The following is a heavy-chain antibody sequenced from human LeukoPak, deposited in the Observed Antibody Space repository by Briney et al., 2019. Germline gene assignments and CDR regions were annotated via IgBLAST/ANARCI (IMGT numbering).Heavy chain of an antibody. Sequence: GGSLRLSCAASGFTFDDYGMSWVRQAPGKGLEWVSGINWNGGSTGCADSVKGRFTMSRDNAKNYLYLQMNSLRAEDMALYYCARFNGDYYRIDYWGQGTLVTVSS. CDR1: GFTFDDYG. CDR3: ARFNGDYYRIDY. D-gene: IGHD4-17*01. CDR2: INWNGGST. J-gene: IGHJ4*02. V-gene: IGHV3-20*04.